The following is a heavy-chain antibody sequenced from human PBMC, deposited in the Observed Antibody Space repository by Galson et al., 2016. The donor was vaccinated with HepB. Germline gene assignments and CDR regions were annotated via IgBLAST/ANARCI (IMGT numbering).Heavy chain of an antibody. Sequence: SLRLSCAASGFTFNTYAMSWVRQAPGKGLEWVSSISGSGDIKYNADSVKGRVTISSDNGENTLFLQMNSLAPQDTAVYYCARGQGGFEGFVHWGQGTLVTVS. V-gene: IGHV3-23*01. CDR3: ARGQGGFEGFVH. CDR1: GFTFNTYA. J-gene: IGHJ5*02. CDR2: ISGSGDIK. D-gene: IGHD3-10*01.